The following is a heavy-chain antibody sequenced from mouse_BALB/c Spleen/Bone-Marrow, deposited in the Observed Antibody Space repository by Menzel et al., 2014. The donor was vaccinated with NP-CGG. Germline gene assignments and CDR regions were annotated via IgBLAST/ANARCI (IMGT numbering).Heavy chain of an antibody. V-gene: IGHV1-9*01. J-gene: IGHJ4*01. CDR3: ARRYFYSMDY. D-gene: IGHD2-14*01. CDR2: ILPGSAIT. CDR1: GYTFSSYW. Sequence: QVQLQQSGAELMKPGTSVKISCKATGYTFSSYWIEWVKQRPGLGLEWIGEILPGSAITNYNEKFKGKATFTADTSSNTAYMQLCSLTSEDSAVYYCARRYFYSMDYWGQGTSVTVSS.